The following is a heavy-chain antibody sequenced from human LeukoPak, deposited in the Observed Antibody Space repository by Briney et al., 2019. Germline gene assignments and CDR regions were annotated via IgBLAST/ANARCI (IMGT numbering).Heavy chain of an antibody. J-gene: IGHJ3*02. V-gene: IGHV4-59*01. CDR1: GGSISSYY. CDR2: IYYSGST. Sequence: SETLSLTCTVSGGSISSYYWSWIRQPPGKGLEWIGYIYYSGSTNYNPSLKSRVTISVDTSKNQFSLKLSSVTAADTAVYYCARVEGGDSSWSSDAFDIWGQGTMVTVSS. CDR3: ARVEGGDSSWSSDAFDI. D-gene: IGHD6-13*01.